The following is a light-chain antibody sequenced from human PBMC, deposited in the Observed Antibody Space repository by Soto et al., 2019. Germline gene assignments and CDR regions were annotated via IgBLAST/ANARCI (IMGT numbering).Light chain of an antibody. CDR3: QQSYSTWT. J-gene: IGKJ1*01. V-gene: IGKV1-39*01. Sequence: DIQMTQSPSSLSASVGDRVTITCRASQSISSYLNWYQQKPGKAPKLLIYAASSLQSGVPSRFSGSGSGTDVTLTISSLQPEDFETYYCQQSYSTWTFGQGTKVEIK. CDR2: AAS. CDR1: QSISSY.